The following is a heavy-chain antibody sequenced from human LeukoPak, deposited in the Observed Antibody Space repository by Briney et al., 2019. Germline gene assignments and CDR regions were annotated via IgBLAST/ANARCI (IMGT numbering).Heavy chain of an antibody. CDR2: IVVGSGNT. D-gene: IGHD4-17*01. J-gene: IGHJ6*03. V-gene: IGHV1-58*01. Sequence: GASVKVSCKASGFTFTSSAVQWVRQARGQRLEWIGWIVVGSGNTNYAQKFQERVTITRDMSTSTAYMELSSLRSEDTAVYYCAATHDYGDSGYYMDVWGKGTTVTVSS. CDR1: GFTFTSSA. CDR3: AATHDYGDSGYYMDV.